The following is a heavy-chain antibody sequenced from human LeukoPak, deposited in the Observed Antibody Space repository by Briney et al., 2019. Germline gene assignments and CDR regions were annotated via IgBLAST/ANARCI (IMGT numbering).Heavy chain of an antibody. J-gene: IGHJ6*02. CDR2: IIPILGIA. D-gene: IGHD6-13*01. Sequence: GASVKVSCKASGGTFSSYAISWVRQAPGQGLEWMGRIIPILGIANYAQKFQGRVTITADKSTSTAYMELSSLRSEDTAVYYCASIEYSSSWYWSYGMDVWGQGTTVTVSS. V-gene: IGHV1-69*04. CDR3: ASIEYSSSWYWSYGMDV. CDR1: GGTFSSYA.